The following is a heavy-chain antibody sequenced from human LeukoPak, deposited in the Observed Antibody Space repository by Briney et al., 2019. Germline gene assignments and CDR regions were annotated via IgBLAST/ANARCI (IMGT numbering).Heavy chain of an antibody. CDR3: ARVNGSGSYYDY. CDR1: GFTSSSYA. CDR2: ISNNGGTT. V-gene: IGHV3-64*01. J-gene: IGHJ4*02. D-gene: IGHD3-10*01. Sequence: SGGSLRLSCAASGFTSSSYAMHWVRQAPGKGLEYVSAISNNGGTTYYANSVRGRFTISRDNSKNTLYLQMGSLRAEDKAVYYCARVNGSGSYYDYWGQGTLVTVSS.